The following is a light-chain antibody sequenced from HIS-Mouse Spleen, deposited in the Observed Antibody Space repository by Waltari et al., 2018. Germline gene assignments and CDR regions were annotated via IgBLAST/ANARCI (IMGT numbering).Light chain of an antibody. J-gene: IGLJ2*01. CDR2: EDS. V-gene: IGLV3-10*01. Sequence: SYELTQPPSVSVSPGQTARITCSGDAFPKKYAYWYQQESGQAPVLGIYEDSKRPSGIPERFSGSSSGTMATLTISGAQVEDEADYYCYSTDSSGNHRVFGGGTKLTVL. CDR1: AFPKKY. CDR3: YSTDSSGNHRV.